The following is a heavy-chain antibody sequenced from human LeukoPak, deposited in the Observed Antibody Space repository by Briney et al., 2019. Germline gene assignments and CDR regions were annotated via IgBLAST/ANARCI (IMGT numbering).Heavy chain of an antibody. CDR3: AKKAA. D-gene: IGHD6-13*01. Sequence: PGGSLRLSCAAYGFTLSDHAMSWGRQGPGKGLERVSAISVTGDSRSHADSVQGRFTISRSNSKNTLYLKLTSLTVEDTAVYYCAKKAAWGQGTLVTVSS. V-gene: IGHV3-23*01. CDR1: GFTLSDHA. J-gene: IGHJ4*02. CDR2: ISVTGDSR.